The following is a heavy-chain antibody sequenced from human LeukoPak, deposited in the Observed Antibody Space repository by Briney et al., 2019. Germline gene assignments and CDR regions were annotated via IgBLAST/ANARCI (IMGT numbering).Heavy chain of an antibody. CDR3: ARDRPNHPYYYYGMDV. CDR2: ISSSGSTI. D-gene: IGHD1-14*01. J-gene: IGHJ6*02. V-gene: IGHV3-11*01. CDR1: GFTFSDYY. Sequence: GGSLGLSCAASGFTFSDYYMSWIRQAPGKGLEWVSYISSSGSTIYYADSVKGRFTISRDNAKNSLYLQMNSLRAEDTAVYYCARDRPNHPYYYYGMDVWGQGTMVTVSS.